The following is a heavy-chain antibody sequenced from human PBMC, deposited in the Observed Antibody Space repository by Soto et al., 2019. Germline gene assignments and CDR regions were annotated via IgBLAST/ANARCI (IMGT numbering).Heavy chain of an antibody. CDR1: GFTFSSYG. Sequence: GGSLRLSCAASGFTFSSYGMHWVRQAPGKGLEWVAVIWYDGSNKYYADSVKGRFTISRDNSKNTLYLQMNSLRAEDTAVYYCARGGTAMVMDVWGQGTTVTVSS. CDR2: IWYDGSNK. V-gene: IGHV3-33*01. CDR3: ARGGTAMVMDV. J-gene: IGHJ6*02. D-gene: IGHD5-18*01.